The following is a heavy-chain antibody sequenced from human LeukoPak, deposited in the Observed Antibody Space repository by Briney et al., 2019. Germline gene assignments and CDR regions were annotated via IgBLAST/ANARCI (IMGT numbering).Heavy chain of an antibody. CDR1: GGSISNYY. CDR2: IYYSGST. V-gene: IGHV4-59*12. J-gene: IGHJ4*02. D-gene: IGHD3-22*01. Sequence: SETLSLTCTVSGGSISNYYWSWVRQPPGKGLEWIGYIYYSGSTYYNPSLKSRVTISVDTSKNQFSLKLSSVTAADTAVYYCARDLYDSSGYSDYWGQGTLVTVSS. CDR3: ARDLYDSSGYSDY.